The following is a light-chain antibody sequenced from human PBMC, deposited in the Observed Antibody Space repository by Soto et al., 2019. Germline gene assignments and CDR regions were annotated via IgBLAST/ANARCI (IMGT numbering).Light chain of an antibody. CDR3: AAWDDSLKGVV. J-gene: IGLJ2*01. CDR1: SSNIGSNT. V-gene: IGLV1-44*01. CDR2: SNN. Sequence: QSVLTQPPSASGTPGQRVTISCSGSSSNIGSNTVNWYQQLPGTAPKLLIYSNNQRPSGVPDRFSGSKSGTSASLAISGLQSEEEADYYCAAWDDSLKGVVFGGGNQLTVL.